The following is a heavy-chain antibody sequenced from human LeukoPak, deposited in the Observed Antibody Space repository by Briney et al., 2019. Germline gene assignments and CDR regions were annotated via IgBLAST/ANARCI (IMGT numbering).Heavy chain of an antibody. Sequence: SETLSLTCAVYGGSFSGYYWSWIRQPPGKGLEWIAEINHSGSTNYNPSLKSRVTISVDTSKNQFSLKLSSVTAADTAVYYCARIKCSTSCYKVSNAFDIWGQGTMVTVSS. D-gene: IGHD2-2*02. CDR1: GGSFSGYY. CDR2: INHSGST. CDR3: ARIKCSTSCYKVSNAFDI. V-gene: IGHV4-34*01. J-gene: IGHJ3*02.